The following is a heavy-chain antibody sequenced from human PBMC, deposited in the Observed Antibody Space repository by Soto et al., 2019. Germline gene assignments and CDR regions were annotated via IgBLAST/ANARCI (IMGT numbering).Heavy chain of an antibody. V-gene: IGHV1-3*01. D-gene: IGHD5-12*01. CDR2: INAGNGNT. J-gene: IGHJ4*02. CDR3: ARPGRRDIVATIPPPPFDY. Sequence: ASVKVSCKASGYTFTSYAMHWVRQAPGQRLEWMGWINAGNGNTKYSQKFQGRVTITRDTSASTAYMEMSSLRSEDTAVYYCARPGRRDIVATIPPPPFDYWGQGTLVTVPS. CDR1: GYTFTSYA.